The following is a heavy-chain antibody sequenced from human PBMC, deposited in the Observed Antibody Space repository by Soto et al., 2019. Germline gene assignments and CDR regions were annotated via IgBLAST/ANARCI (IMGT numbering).Heavy chain of an antibody. D-gene: IGHD6-13*01. CDR1: GFTFSSYA. Sequence: EVQLLESGGGLVQPGGSLRLSCAASGFTFSSYAMSCVRQAPGKGLEWVSAISGSGGSTYYADSVKGRFTISSDNSKNTLNLQMNSLRAEDTAVYYCAKGMGHSWYGAFDILGQGTMVTVSS. V-gene: IGHV3-23*01. J-gene: IGHJ3*02. CDR2: ISGSGGST. CDR3: AKGMGHSWYGAFDI.